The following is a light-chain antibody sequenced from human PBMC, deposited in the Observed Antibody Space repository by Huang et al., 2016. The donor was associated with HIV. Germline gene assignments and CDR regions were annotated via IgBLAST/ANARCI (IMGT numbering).Light chain of an antibody. CDR1: QDIGSH. V-gene: IGKV1-39*01. CDR2: VSS. J-gene: IGKJ2*01. CDR3: QHSYVSLGYT. Sequence: DIQMTQSPSSLSASVGDRVTLTCRTSQDIGSHVNWYQQRPGRAPKLLIYVSSTLQSGVPSRFSGGGSGTDFTLTISNLQPEDFATYYCQHSYVSLGYTFGQGTKLEI.